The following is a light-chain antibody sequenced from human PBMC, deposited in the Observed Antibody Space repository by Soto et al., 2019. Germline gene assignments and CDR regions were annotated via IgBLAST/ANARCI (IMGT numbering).Light chain of an antibody. CDR2: DAS. V-gene: IGKV1-5*01. CDR1: QSISSW. J-gene: IGKJ1*01. CDR3: QQSYRTPRT. Sequence: DIHITQSPSTLSSSLVDRVTITCRASQSISSWLAWYQQKPGKAPKLLIYDASSLESGVPSRFSGSGSGTEFTLTISSLQPEDFATYYCQQSYRTPRTFGQGTKVDIK.